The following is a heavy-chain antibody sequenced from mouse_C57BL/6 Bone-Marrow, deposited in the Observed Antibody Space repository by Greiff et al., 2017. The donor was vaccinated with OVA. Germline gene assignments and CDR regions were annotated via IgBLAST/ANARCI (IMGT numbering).Heavy chain of an antibody. CDR1: GFNIKNTY. Sequence: DVKLQESVAELVRPGASVKLSCTASGFNIKNTYMHWVKQRPEQGLEWIGRIDPANGNTKYAPKFQGKATITADPSSNTAYLQLSSLTSEDTAIYYCARYYYGSSYYSRDYWGQGTSVTVSS. CDR3: ARYYYGSSYYSRDY. V-gene: IGHV14-3*01. J-gene: IGHJ4*01. D-gene: IGHD1-1*01. CDR2: IDPANGNT.